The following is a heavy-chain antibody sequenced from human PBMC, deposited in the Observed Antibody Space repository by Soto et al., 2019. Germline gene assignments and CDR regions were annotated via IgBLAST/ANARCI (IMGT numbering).Heavy chain of an antibody. J-gene: IGHJ4*02. CDR3: ARDRYYDFWSGYHKFDY. V-gene: IGHV3-7*01. Sequence: GGSLRLSCAASGFTFSSYWMSWVRQAPGKGLEWVANIKQDGSEKYYVDSVKGRFTISRDNAKNSLYLQMNSLRAEDTAVYYCARDRYYDFWSGYHKFDYWGQGTLVTVSS. CDR2: IKQDGSEK. D-gene: IGHD3-3*01. CDR1: GFTFSSYW.